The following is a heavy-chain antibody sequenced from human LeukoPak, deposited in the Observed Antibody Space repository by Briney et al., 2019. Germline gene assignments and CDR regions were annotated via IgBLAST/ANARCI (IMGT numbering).Heavy chain of an antibody. CDR3: ARGPPESSSSDY. Sequence: ASVKVSCKASGYSFTNYDINWVRQASGQGLAWMGLVSPDSSKTGYAQQFQGRVIMSVNTSISTVYMDLSSLTSEDTAVYYCARGPPESSSSDYWGQGTLVTVSS. J-gene: IGHJ4*02. CDR1: GYSFTNYD. CDR2: VSPDSSKT. D-gene: IGHD6-13*01. V-gene: IGHV1-8*01.